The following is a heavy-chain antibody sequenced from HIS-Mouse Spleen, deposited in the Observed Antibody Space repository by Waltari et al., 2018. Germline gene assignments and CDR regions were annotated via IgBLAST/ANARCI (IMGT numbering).Heavy chain of an antibody. CDR2: MNPNSGGK. V-gene: IGHV1-2*02. Sequence: QVQLVQSGAEVKKPGASVKVSCKASGYTFTGYYMHWVRQAPGQGLEWRGWMNPNSGGKNYAQKVEGRVTITRKTSISTAYMELSRLGSDDTAVYYCARDAWYNYWGQGTLVTVSS. J-gene: IGHJ4*02. CDR3: ARDAWYNY. CDR1: GYTFTGYY. D-gene: IGHD1-20*01.